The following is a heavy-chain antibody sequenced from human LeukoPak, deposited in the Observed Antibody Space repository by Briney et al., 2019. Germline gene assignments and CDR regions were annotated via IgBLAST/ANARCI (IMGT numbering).Heavy chain of an antibody. V-gene: IGHV1-69*01. CDR3: ARGMDFWSGPFDY. J-gene: IGHJ4*02. D-gene: IGHD3-3*01. CDR2: IIPIFGTA. CDR1: GGTFSSYA. Sequence: VASVKVSCKASGGTFSSYAISWVRQAPGQGLEWMGGIIPIFGTANYAQKFQGRVTITADGSTSTAYMELSSLRSEDTAVYYCARGMDFWSGPFDYWGQGTLVTVSS.